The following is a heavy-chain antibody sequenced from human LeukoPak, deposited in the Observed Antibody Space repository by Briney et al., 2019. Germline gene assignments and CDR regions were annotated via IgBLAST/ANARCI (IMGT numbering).Heavy chain of an antibody. CDR3: ARDGGTTGTEHEGAFDI. CDR1: GFTFSSYS. J-gene: IGHJ3*02. CDR2: ISSSSSYI. V-gene: IGHV3-21*01. D-gene: IGHD1-1*01. Sequence: GGSLRLSCAASGFTFSSYSMNWVRQAPGKGLEWVSSISSSSSYIYYADSVKGRFTISRDNAKNSLYLQMNSLRAEDTAVYYCARDGGTTGTEHEGAFDIWGQGTMVTVSP.